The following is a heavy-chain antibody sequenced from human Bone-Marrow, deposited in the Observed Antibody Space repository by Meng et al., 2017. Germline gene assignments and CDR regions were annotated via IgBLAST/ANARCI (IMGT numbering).Heavy chain of an antibody. V-gene: IGHV3-49*03. D-gene: IGHD1-14*01. CDR3: TREFWPELDWFDP. CDR2: IRSKAYGGTT. CDR1: GFTVSSNY. Sequence: GGSLRLSCAASGFTVSSNYMSWFRQAPGKGLEWVGFIRSKAYGGTTEYAASVKGRFTISRDDSKSIAYLQMNSLKTEDTAVYYCTREFWPELDWFDPWGQGTLVTVSS. J-gene: IGHJ5*02.